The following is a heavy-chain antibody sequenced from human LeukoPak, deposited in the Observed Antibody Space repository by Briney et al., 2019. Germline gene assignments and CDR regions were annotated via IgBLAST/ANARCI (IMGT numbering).Heavy chain of an antibody. Sequence: PSETLSLTCTVSGVSISSSSYYWGWIRQPPGKGLERIGSIYYSGSTYYNPSLKSRVTISVDTSKNQFSLKLSSVTAADTAVYYCARDLIAADGHDYWGQGTLVTVSS. CDR3: ARDLIAADGHDY. V-gene: IGHV4-39*07. CDR2: IYYSGST. J-gene: IGHJ4*02. D-gene: IGHD6-13*01. CDR1: GVSISSSSYY.